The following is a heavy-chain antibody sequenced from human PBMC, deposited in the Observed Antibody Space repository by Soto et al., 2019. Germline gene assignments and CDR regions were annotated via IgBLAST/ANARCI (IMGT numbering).Heavy chain of an antibody. D-gene: IGHD1-1*01. V-gene: IGHV3-23*01. CDR2: ISPGGDST. CDR1: GFNFNIYA. CDR3: AKALGNAYYYYYMDV. Sequence: EVQLLESGGGLVQPGGSLRLSCAASGFNFNIYAMTWVRQAPGKGLEWVSTISPGGDSTYFADSVKGRGTISRDNSKNTLSLQMNSLRAEDTATYFCAKALGNAYYYYYMDVWGTGTTVTVSS. J-gene: IGHJ6*03.